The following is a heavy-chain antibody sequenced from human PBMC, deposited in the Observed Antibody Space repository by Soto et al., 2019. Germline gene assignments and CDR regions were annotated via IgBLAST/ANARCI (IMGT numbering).Heavy chain of an antibody. CDR1: GFTFTSYG. Sequence: QVQLVESGGGVVQPGRSLRLSCAASGFTFTSYGMHWVRQAAGKGLEWVAVISFDGDNKYYADFVKGRFTISRDNSKNTLYLQMNSLRADDTALYYCAKDRYSSGQALSGYWGQGTLVTVSS. V-gene: IGHV3-30*18. CDR2: ISFDGDNK. CDR3: AKDRYSSGQALSGY. D-gene: IGHD6-19*01. J-gene: IGHJ4*02.